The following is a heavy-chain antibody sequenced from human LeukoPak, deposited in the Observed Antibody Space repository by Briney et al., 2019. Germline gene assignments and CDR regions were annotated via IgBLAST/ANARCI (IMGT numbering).Heavy chain of an antibody. CDR3: ATLSGYDPSFDY. V-gene: IGHV3-30*03. J-gene: IGHJ4*02. CDR2: ISYDGSNK. Sequence: GGSLRLSCAASGFTFSSYGMHWVRQAPGKGLEWVAVISYDGSNKYYADSVKGRFTISRDNSKNTLYLQMNSLRAEDTAVYYCATLSGYDPSFDYWGQGTLVTVSS. D-gene: IGHD5-12*01. CDR1: GFTFSSYG.